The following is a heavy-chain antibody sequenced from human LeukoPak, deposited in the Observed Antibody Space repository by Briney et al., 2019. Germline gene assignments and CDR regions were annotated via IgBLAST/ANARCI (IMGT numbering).Heavy chain of an antibody. CDR1: GFTFSSYA. D-gene: IGHD1/OR15-1a*01. Sequence: SGGSLRLSCAASGFTFSSYAMNWVRQDPGKGLEWVSAISGSGGSTYYADSVKGRFTISRDNSKNTLYLQMNSLRAEDTAIYYCTKGNNPLVVKYYFDYWGQGTLVTVSS. CDR3: TKGNNPLVVKYYFDY. CDR2: ISGSGGST. J-gene: IGHJ4*02. V-gene: IGHV3-23*01.